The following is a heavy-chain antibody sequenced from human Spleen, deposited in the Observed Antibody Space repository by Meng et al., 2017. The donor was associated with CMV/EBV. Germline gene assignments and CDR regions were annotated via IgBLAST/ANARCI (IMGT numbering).Heavy chain of an antibody. V-gene: IGHV4-28*03. CDR3: ARDTFLNHDYDTSEFWFDP. Sequence: QVQRRECGAGLVKPSDTLPLSCTVSGYSFSSGNWWGWLRQPPGKVLGWIGYIYYSGSTYYNPSLKSRVTMSVDTSKNQFSLKLSSVTAVDTAVYYCARDTFLNHDYDTSEFWFDPWGQGTLVTVSS. CDR2: IYYSGST. J-gene: IGHJ5*02. CDR1: GYSFSSGNW. D-gene: IGHD3-22*01.